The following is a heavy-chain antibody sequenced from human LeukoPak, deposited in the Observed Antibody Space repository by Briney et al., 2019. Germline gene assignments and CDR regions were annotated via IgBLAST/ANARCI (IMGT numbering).Heavy chain of an antibody. D-gene: IGHD4-17*01. CDR3: ARSDYGDYHFDY. CDR2: IYYSGST. J-gene: IGHJ4*02. CDR1: GGSISNYY. Sequence: SETLSLTCTVSGGSISNYYWSWIRQPPGKGLEWIGYIYYSGSTNYNPSLKSRVTISVDTSKNQFSLKVNSVTAADTAVYYCARSDYGDYHFDYWGQGTLVTVSS. V-gene: IGHV4-59*01.